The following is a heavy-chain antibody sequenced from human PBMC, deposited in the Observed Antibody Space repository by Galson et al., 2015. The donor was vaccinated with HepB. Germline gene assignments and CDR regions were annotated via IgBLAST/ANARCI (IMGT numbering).Heavy chain of an antibody. V-gene: IGHV3-30*18. CDR1: GFTFSSYG. Sequence: SLRLSCAASGFTFSSYGMHWVRQAPGKGLEWVAVISYDGSNKYYADSVKGRLTISRDNSKNTLYLQMNSLRAEDTAVYYCAKEHTTYYYDSSGASDYWGQGTLVTVSS. J-gene: IGHJ4*02. CDR3: AKEHTTYYYDSSGASDY. CDR2: ISYDGSNK. D-gene: IGHD3-22*01.